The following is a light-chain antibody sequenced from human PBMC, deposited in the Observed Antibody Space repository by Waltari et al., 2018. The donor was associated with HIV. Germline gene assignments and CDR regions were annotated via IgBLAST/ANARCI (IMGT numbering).Light chain of an antibody. J-gene: IGKJ2*03. V-gene: IGKV4-1*01. CDR1: QSLLYSSTNKNY. Sequence: DIVVTQSPDSLAVPLGERATINCKSSQSLLYSSTNKNYLAWYQQKPGQPPKLLLYWASTRESGVPDGFSGSGSGTDFTLTIDSLRAEDVAVYYCQQYYSTQYSFGQGTKLEIK. CDR3: QQYYSTQYS. CDR2: WAS.